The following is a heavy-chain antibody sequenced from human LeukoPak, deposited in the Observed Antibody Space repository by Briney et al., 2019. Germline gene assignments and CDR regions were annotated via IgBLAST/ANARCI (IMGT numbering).Heavy chain of an antibody. CDR3: AKDLGPGIDAFDI. CDR2: IKPDESEK. CDR1: GFTFSNYW. V-gene: IGHV3-7*03. Sequence: GGSLRLSCAASGFTFSNYWMTWVRQAPGKGLEWVANIKPDESEKYYVGSVKGRFTISRDNSKNTLYLQMNSLRAEDTAVYYCAKDLGPGIDAFDIWGQGTMVTVSS. J-gene: IGHJ3*02. D-gene: IGHD3/OR15-3a*01.